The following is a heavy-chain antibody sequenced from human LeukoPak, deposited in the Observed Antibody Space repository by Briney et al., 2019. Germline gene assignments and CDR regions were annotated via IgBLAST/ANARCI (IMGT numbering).Heavy chain of an antibody. Sequence: GGSLRLSCAASGLTFNTYTMNWVRQAPGKGLVWVSRISTDGGTTTYADSVRGRFTISRDNANNTLYLQMNSLRAEDTAVYYCAREIQRTVEMTTNRAFDIWGQGTMVTVSS. CDR2: ISTDGGTT. D-gene: IGHD5-24*01. J-gene: IGHJ3*02. CDR1: GLTFNTYT. CDR3: AREIQRTVEMTTNRAFDI. V-gene: IGHV3-74*01.